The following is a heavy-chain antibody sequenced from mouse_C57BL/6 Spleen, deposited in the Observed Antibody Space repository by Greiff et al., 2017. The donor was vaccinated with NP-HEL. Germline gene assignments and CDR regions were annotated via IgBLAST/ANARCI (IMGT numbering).Heavy chain of an antibody. CDR2: IDPETGGT. J-gene: IGHJ3*01. CDR1: GYTFTDYE. D-gene: IGHD1-1*01. CDR3: YYYGSSYGAY. Sequence: VQRVESGAELVRPGASVTLSCKASGYTFTDYEMHWVKQTPVHGLEWIGAIDPETGGTAYNQKFKGKAILTADKSSSTAYMELRSLTSEDSAVYYCYYYGSSYGAYWGQGTLVTVSA. V-gene: IGHV1-15*01.